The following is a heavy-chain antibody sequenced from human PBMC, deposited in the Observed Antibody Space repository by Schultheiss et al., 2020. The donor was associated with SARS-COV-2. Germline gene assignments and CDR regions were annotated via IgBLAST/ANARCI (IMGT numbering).Heavy chain of an antibody. V-gene: IGHV4-59*08. D-gene: IGHD3-10*01. CDR3: ARTDWDSGYYYYMDV. CDR1: GDSINNYY. J-gene: IGHJ6*03. Sequence: SETLSLTCTVSGDSINNYYWTWIRQPPGKGLEWIGHIYYSGRTNYNPSLKSRVTISVDTSENQFSLKLSSVTAADTAVYYCARTDWDSGYYYYMDVWGKGTTVTVSS. CDR2: IYYSGRT.